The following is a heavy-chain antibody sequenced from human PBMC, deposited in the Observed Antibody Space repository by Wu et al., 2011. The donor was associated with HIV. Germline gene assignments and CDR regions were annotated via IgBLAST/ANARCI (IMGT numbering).Heavy chain of an antibody. Sequence: QVQLVQSGAEVKKPGASVKVSCKASGYIFTGYYMHWVRQAPGQGLEWMGWINPNSGGTNYAQKFQGRVSMTWNTSITTAYMELRSLKSEDTAMYYCVRGLTYYYDSGSPNNRDWGQGTLVTVSS. CDR3: VRGLTYYYDSGSPNNRD. V-gene: IGHV1-2*02. CDR1: GYIFTGYY. J-gene: IGHJ1*01. D-gene: IGHD3-10*01. CDR2: INPNSGGT.